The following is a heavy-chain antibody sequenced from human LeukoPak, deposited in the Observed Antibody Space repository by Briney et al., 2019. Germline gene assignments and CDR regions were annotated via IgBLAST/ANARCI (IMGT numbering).Heavy chain of an antibody. D-gene: IGHD6-19*01. CDR2: ISAYNGNT. CDR3: ARVLRQYSSGCSDY. V-gene: IGHV1-18*01. J-gene: IGHJ4*02. CDR1: GYTFTSYG. Sequence: GASVKVSCKASGYTFTSYGISWVRQAPGQGLEWMGWISAYNGNTNYAQKLQGRVTMTTDTSTSTAYMELRSLRSDDTAVYYCARVLRQYSSGCSDYWGQGTLVTVSS.